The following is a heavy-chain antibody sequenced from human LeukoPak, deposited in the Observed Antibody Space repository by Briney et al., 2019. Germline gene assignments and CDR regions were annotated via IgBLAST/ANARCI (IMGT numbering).Heavy chain of an antibody. CDR1: GGSISSISSNNYH. V-gene: IGHV4-39*01. CDR3: ARQYYDFWSGYNPVYYYYYGMDV. Sequence: SETLSLTCIVSGGSISSISSNNYHWGWIRQPPGKGLEWIGSIYYSGSTYYNPSLKSRVTISVDTSKNQFSLKLSSVTAADTAVYYCARQYYDFWSGYNPVYYYYYGMDVWGQGTTVTVSS. CDR2: IYYSGST. J-gene: IGHJ6*02. D-gene: IGHD3-3*01.